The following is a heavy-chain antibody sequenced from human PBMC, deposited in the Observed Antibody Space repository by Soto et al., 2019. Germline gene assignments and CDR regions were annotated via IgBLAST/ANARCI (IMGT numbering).Heavy chain of an antibody. CDR3: ARGTRRYYDSSGSFDY. D-gene: IGHD3-22*01. V-gene: IGHV1-69*06. CDR2: TIPIFGTA. Sequence: QVQLVQSGAEVKKPGSSVKVSCKASGGTFSSYAISGVRQAPGQGLEWMGVTIPIFGTANYAQKFQGRVTITADKSTSTSYRELSSLRSEDTAVYDCARGTRRYYDSSGSFDYWFQGTLVTVSS. J-gene: IGHJ4*02. CDR1: GGTFSSYA.